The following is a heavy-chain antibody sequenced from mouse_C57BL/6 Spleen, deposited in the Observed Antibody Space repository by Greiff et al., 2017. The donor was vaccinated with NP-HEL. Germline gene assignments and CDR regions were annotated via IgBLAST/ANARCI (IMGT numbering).Heavy chain of an antibody. Sequence: VQLQQSGPGLVAPSQSLSITCTVSGFSLTSYGVDWVRQPPGKGLEWLGVIWGGGSTNYNSALMSRLSISKDNSKSQVFLKMNSLQTDDTAMYYCAKHEGGIYYDYEAWFAYWGQGTLVTVSA. CDR2: IWGGGST. CDR3: AKHEGGIYYDYEAWFAY. V-gene: IGHV2-9*01. CDR1: GFSLTSYG. J-gene: IGHJ3*01. D-gene: IGHD2-4*01.